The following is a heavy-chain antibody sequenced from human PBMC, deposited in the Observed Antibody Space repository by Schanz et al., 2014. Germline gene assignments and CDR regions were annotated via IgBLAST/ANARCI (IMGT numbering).Heavy chain of an antibody. CDR3: AKGMGYCSGGTCYDYYYYGLDV. J-gene: IGHJ6*02. CDR1: GFTLSSYA. CDR2: ISYDGSNK. D-gene: IGHD2-15*01. V-gene: IGHV3-30-3*01. Sequence: VRLVESGGGLVQPGGSLRLSCEAYGFTLSSYAMHWVRQAPGKGLEWVAVISYDGSNKYYADSVKGRFTISRDSPKNTLYLQMNSLRAEDTAVFYCAKGMGYCSGGTCYDYYYYGLDVWGQGTTVTVSS.